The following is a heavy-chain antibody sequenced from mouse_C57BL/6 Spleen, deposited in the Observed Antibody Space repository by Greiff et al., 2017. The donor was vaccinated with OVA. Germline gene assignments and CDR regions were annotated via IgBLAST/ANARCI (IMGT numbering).Heavy chain of an antibody. Sequence: EVQGVESGGGLVQPGGSMKLSCVASGFTFSNYWMNWVRQSPEKGLEWVAQIRLKSDNYATHYAESVKGRFTISRDDSKSSVYLQMNNLRAEDTGIYSCAYYYGSSYGYFDVWGTGTTVTVSS. CDR2: IRLKSDNYAT. V-gene: IGHV6-3*01. J-gene: IGHJ1*03. CDR3: AYYYGSSYGYFDV. D-gene: IGHD1-1*01. CDR1: GFTFSNYW.